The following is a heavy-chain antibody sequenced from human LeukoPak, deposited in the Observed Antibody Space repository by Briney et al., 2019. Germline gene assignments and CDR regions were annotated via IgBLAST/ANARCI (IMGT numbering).Heavy chain of an antibody. CDR2: INPNSGDT. CDR3: ARGYCSGGTCYLVENWFDP. D-gene: IGHD2-15*01. Sequence: ASVKVSCKASGYTFTVYYMSWVRQAPGQGLEWMGRINPNSGDTDYAQNFQGRVTMTRDTSISTAYMELTNLRSDDTAVYYCARGYCSGGTCYLVENWFDPWGQGTLVTVSS. J-gene: IGHJ5*02. V-gene: IGHV1-2*06. CDR1: GYTFTVYY.